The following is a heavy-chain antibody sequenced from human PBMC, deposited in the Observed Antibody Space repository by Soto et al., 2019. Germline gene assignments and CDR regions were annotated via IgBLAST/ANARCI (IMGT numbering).Heavy chain of an antibody. V-gene: IGHV3-48*02. CDR3: ARGIAAAGPKLDY. D-gene: IGHD6-13*01. CDR2: ITSDSSTR. CDR1: GFTFSSFG. J-gene: IGHJ4*02. Sequence: PGGSLRLSCAVSGFTFSSFGMNWVRQAPGKGLEWISYITSDSSTRHYADFVKGRFTISRDNAKNSLYLQMNSLRDEDTAVYYCARGIAAAGPKLDYWGQGTLVPVSS.